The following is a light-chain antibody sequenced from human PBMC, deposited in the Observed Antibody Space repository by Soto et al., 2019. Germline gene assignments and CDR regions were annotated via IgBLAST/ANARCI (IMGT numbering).Light chain of an antibody. V-gene: IGLV8-61*01. Sequence: QTVVTQAPSFSVSPGGTITLTCGLSSGSVSTNNYPSWYQQTPGQAPRTLIYNTHTRSSGVPDRFSGSILGNQASRNITGAQADAECDYYGLLYVGRGIHWVFGGGTKLTVL. CDR1: SGSVSTNNY. CDR2: NTH. CDR3: LLYVGRGIHWV. J-gene: IGLJ3*02.